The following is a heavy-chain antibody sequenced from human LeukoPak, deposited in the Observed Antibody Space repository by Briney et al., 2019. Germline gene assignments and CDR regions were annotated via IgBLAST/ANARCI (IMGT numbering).Heavy chain of an antibody. CDR1: GGSFSGYY. D-gene: IGHD5-24*01. CDR2: INHSGYT. V-gene: IGHV4-34*01. Sequence: PSETLSLTCAVYGGSFSGYYWSWIRQTPGKGLEWIGEINHSGYTNYNPSLKSRVTISVDTSKNQFSLKLSSVTAADTAVYYCARVDGDGYNIPDYWGQGTLVTVSS. CDR3: ARVDGDGYNIPDY. J-gene: IGHJ4*02.